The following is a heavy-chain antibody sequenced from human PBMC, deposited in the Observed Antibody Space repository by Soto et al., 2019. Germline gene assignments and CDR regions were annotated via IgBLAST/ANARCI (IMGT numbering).Heavy chain of an antibody. CDR3: ARLHSSSFGGWFRREIDAFDI. CDR1: GFTFSDYY. D-gene: IGHD6-6*01. J-gene: IGHJ3*02. V-gene: IGHV3-11*01. Sequence: GGSLRLSCAASGFTFSDYYMSWIRQAPGKGLEWVSYISSSGSTIYYADSVKGRFTISRDNAKNSLYLQMNSLRAEDTAVYYCARLHSSSFGGWFRREIDAFDIWGQGTMVTVSS. CDR2: ISSSGSTI.